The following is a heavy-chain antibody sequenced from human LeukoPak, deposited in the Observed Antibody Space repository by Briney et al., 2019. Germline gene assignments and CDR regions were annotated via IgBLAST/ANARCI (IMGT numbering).Heavy chain of an antibody. CDR1: EFSVGSNY. CDR3: GRGPSGYHNT. CDR2: IYSGGST. D-gene: IGHD5-12*01. J-gene: IGHJ4*02. Sequence: PGGSLRLSCAASEFSVGSNYMTWVRQAPGKGLEWVSLIYSGGSTYNEDSVMGRFTISRNNSKNTLYFQMTSLRAEDTAAYYCGRGPSGYHNTGGQGTLVTVSS. V-gene: IGHV3-66*01.